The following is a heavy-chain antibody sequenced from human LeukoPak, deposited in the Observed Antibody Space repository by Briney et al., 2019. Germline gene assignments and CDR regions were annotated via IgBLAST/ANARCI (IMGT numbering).Heavy chain of an antibody. J-gene: IGHJ6*03. CDR2: ISGSGGST. Sequence: GGSLRLSCAASGFTFSSYGMSWVRQAPGKGLEWVSAISGSGGSTYYADSVKGRFTISRDNSKNTLYLQMNSLRAEDTAVYYCAKVVFGYYYYMDVWGKGTTVNISS. V-gene: IGHV3-23*01. CDR1: GFTFSSYG. D-gene: IGHD3-10*02. CDR3: AKVVFGYYYYMDV.